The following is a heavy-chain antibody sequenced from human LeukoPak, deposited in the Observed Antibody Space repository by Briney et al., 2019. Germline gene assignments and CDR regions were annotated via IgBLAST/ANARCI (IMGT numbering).Heavy chain of an antibody. CDR1: GFTFSSYA. CDR3: AKVRGGIAAAAPLFDY. J-gene: IGHJ4*02. Sequence: PGGSLRLSCAASGFTFSSYAMSWVRQAPGKGLEWVSAISGSGGSTYYADSVKGRFTISRDNSKNTLYLQMNSLRAEDTAVYYCAKVRGGIAAAAPLFDYWGQGTLVTVSS. CDR2: ISGSGGST. D-gene: IGHD6-13*01. V-gene: IGHV3-23*01.